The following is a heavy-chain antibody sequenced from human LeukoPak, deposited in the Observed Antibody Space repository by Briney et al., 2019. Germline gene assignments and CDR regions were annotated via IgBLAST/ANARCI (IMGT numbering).Heavy chain of an antibody. V-gene: IGHV1-18*01. Sequence: GASVKVSCKASGYTFTSYGISWVRQAPGQGLEWMGWISAYNGNTNYAQKLQGRVTMTTDTSTSTAYMELRSLRSDDTAVYYCARYSLIVGATRYFDYWGQGTLVTVSS. CDR2: ISAYNGNT. J-gene: IGHJ4*02. CDR1: GYTFTSYG. D-gene: IGHD1-26*01. CDR3: ARYSLIVGATRYFDY.